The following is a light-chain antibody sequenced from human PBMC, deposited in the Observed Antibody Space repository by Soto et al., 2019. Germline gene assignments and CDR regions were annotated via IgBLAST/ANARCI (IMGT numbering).Light chain of an antibody. Sequence: QSVLTQPRSVSGSPGQSVTISCTGTSSDVGRYNFVSWYQQHPDKAPKLMIYDVIKRPSGVPDRFSGSKSGTSASLAITGLQAEDDGDYYCQSYDSSLSGSSVFGTGTKVTVL. CDR2: DVI. J-gene: IGLJ1*01. CDR3: QSYDSSLSGSSV. V-gene: IGLV2-11*01. CDR1: SSDVGRYNF.